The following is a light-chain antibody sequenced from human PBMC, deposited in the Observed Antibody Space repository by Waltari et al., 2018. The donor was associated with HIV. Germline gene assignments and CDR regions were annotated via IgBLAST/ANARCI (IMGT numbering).Light chain of an antibody. CDR2: DVS. Sequence: QSPLTQPASVSGNPGQSVTITCTGTNIDVGNYNLVSWYQQHPGKAPKLLIYDVSKRPSGFSSRFSVSKSGYWASLTISGLLTEDESYYYCLTYVSDSGTWKFGGGTYLTV. CDR1: NIDVGNYNL. J-gene: IGLJ3*02. V-gene: IGLV2-23*02. CDR3: LTYVSDSGTWK.